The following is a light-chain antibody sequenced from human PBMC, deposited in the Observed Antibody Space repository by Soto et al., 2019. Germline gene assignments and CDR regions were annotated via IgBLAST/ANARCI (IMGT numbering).Light chain of an antibody. Sequence: EIVMTQSTATLSASPGERATLSCRASQSVSSNLAWYQQKPGQAPRLLMYRASTRATGIPARFSGSGSGTEFTLTISSLQSEDFAVYYCQHYNNWPPYTFGQGTKVDIK. J-gene: IGKJ2*01. CDR3: QHYNNWPPYT. V-gene: IGKV3-15*01. CDR1: QSVSSN. CDR2: RAS.